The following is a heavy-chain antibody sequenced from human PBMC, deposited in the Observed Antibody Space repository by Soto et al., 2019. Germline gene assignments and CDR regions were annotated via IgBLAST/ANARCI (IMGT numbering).Heavy chain of an antibody. CDR3: ARGGYYDSSGYYPPPQYYYYGMDV. V-gene: IGHV1-69*13. CDR1: GGTFSSYA. J-gene: IGHJ6*02. Sequence: GASVKVPCDASGGTFSSYAISWVRQAPGQGLEWMGGIIPIFGTANYAQKFQGSVTITADESTSTAYMELSSLRSEDTAVYYCARGGYYDSSGYYPPPQYYYYGMDVWGQGTTVTVSS. D-gene: IGHD3-22*01. CDR2: IIPIFGTA.